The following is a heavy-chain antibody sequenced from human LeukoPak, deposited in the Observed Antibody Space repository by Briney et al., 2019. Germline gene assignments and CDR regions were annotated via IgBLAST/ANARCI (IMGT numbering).Heavy chain of an antibody. CDR1: GFTFSSYS. Sequence: GGSLRLSRAASGFTFSSYSMNWVRQAPGKGLEWVSSISSSSSYIYYADSVKGRFAISRDNAKNSLYLQMNSLRAEDTAVYYCAVGMTTVTTSDYWGQGTLVTVSS. D-gene: IGHD4-17*01. V-gene: IGHV3-21*01. CDR2: ISSSSSYI. J-gene: IGHJ4*02. CDR3: AVGMTTVTTSDY.